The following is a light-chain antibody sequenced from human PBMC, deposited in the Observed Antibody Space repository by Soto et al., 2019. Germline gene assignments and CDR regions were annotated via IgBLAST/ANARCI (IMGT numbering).Light chain of an antibody. Sequence: EILLTQSPGTLSLSPGERATISCRASQSVSRSYLAWYQQKPGQAPRRLIYGESSRATSIPDRFSGSGSGTGLTLKISRLQPEDCALYYCKMHGSSPCTFGHGTQVDIK. J-gene: IGKJ3*01. CDR1: QSVSRSY. V-gene: IGKV3-20*01. CDR3: KMHGSSPCT. CDR2: GES.